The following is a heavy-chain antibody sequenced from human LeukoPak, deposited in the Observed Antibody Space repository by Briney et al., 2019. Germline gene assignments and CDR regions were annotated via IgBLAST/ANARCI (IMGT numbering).Heavy chain of an antibody. Sequence: ASVKVSCKVSGYTLTELSMHWVRQAPGKGLEWMGGFDPEDGETIYAQKFQGRVTMTEDTSIDTAYMELSSLRSEDTAVYYCATVDCSSTSCYPPYYYYYMDVWGKGTTVTVSS. CDR3: ATVDCSSTSCYPPYYYYYMDV. J-gene: IGHJ6*03. CDR1: GYTLTELS. D-gene: IGHD2-2*01. V-gene: IGHV1-24*01. CDR2: FDPEDGET.